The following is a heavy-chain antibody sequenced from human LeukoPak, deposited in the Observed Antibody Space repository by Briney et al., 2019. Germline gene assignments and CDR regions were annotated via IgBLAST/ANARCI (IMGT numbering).Heavy chain of an antibody. Sequence: GGSLRLSCAASGFTFSSYAMNWARQAPGKGLEWVSSISRHSDYIYYADSVKGRFTISRDDAKTSVYLQMNSLRAEDTAVYYCARGRKLGAPLYYFDYWGQGTLVTVSS. V-gene: IGHV3-21*01. CDR2: ISRHSDYI. J-gene: IGHJ4*02. CDR3: ARGRKLGAPLYYFDY. CDR1: GFTFSSYA. D-gene: IGHD1-26*01.